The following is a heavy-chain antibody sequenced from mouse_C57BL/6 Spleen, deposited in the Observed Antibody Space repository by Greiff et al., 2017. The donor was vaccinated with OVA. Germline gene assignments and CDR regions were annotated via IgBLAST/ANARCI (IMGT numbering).Heavy chain of an antibody. CDR1: GYTFTSYW. CDR3: AREALSTVVADYYAMDY. J-gene: IGHJ4*01. CDR2: IYPGSGST. Sequence: QVQLQQPGAELVKPGASVKMSCKASGYTFTSYWITWVKQRPGQGLEWIGDIYPGSGSTNYNEKFKSKATLTVDTSSSTAYMQLSSLTSEDSAVYYCAREALSTVVADYYAMDYWGQGTSVTVSS. V-gene: IGHV1-55*01. D-gene: IGHD1-1*01.